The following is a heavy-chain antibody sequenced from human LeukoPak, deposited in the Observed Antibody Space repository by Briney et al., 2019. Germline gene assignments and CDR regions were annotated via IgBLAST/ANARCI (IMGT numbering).Heavy chain of an antibody. CDR3: ARQLPTAAADTRGYFDY. Sequence: PSETLALTCTFAGGPISIISSSTYYWGWIRQAPGKGLEWIGSLYYGENSHYNPSLKSRATLSVDTSNNQFSLKLTSVTAADAAVYFCARQLPTAAADTRGYFDYWGQGTVATVSS. CDR1: GGPISIISSSTYY. D-gene: IGHD6-25*01. CDR2: LYYGENS. J-gene: IGHJ4*02. V-gene: IGHV4-39*01.